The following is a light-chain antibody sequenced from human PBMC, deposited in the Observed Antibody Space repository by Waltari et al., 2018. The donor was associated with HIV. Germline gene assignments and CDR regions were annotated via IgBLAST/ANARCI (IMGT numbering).Light chain of an antibody. Sequence: QSALTQPASVSGSPGQSITISCAGTSSDVGSYNFVSWYQHHPGKAPKLMIYEVTKRPAWVSKRVSGYKSGNTDSMTLSGLQAEDEADYYCCSYAGSSTFRIFGGGTRMTVL. CDR3: CSYAGSSTFRI. CDR2: EVT. CDR1: SSDVGSYNF. V-gene: IGLV2-23*02. J-gene: IGLJ2*01.